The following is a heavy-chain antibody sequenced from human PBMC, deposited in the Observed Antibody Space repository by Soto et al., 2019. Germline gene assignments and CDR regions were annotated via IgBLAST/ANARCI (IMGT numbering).Heavy chain of an antibody. CDR1: GYTFTNYG. Sequence: QVQLVQSGAEVKKPGASVKVSCKASGYTFTNYGISWVRQAPGQGLAWLGWISSYNGNTKYAQKLQGRVTMTTDTSTSTAYMELRSRRSDDTAVYYCARGVGSGSYYNQYNWFDPCGQGTLVTVS. D-gene: IGHD3-10*01. V-gene: IGHV1-18*01. CDR3: ARGVGSGSYYNQYNWFDP. J-gene: IGHJ5*02. CDR2: ISSYNGNT.